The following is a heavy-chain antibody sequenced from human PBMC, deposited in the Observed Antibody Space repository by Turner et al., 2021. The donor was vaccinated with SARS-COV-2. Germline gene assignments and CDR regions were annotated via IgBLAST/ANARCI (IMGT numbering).Heavy chain of an antibody. CDR3: ARRSEGYYGSGSHWFDP. J-gene: IGHJ5*02. D-gene: IGHD3-10*01. CDR1: GGSISSSPYY. Sequence: QLQLQESGPGLVKPSETLSLTCTVSGGSISSSPYYWGWIRQPPGKGLEWIGSIYYSGSTYYNPSLKRRVTISVDTSKNQFSLKLSSVTAADTAVYYCARRSEGYYGSGSHWFDPWGQGTLVTVSS. V-gene: IGHV4-39*01. CDR2: IYYSGST.